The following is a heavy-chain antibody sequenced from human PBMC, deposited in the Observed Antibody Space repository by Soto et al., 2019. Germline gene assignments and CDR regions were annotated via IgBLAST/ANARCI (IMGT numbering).Heavy chain of an antibody. V-gene: IGHV1-69*13. D-gene: IGHD5-12*01. Sequence: GASVKVSCKASGGPFSSYAISWVRQAPGQGLEWMGGIIPIFGTANYAQKCQGRVTITADESTSTAYMELSSLRSEDTAVYYRARYSGYDMPHYYYYYGMDVWGQGTTVTVSS. J-gene: IGHJ6*02. CDR1: GGPFSSYA. CDR3: ARYSGYDMPHYYYYYGMDV. CDR2: IIPIFGTA.